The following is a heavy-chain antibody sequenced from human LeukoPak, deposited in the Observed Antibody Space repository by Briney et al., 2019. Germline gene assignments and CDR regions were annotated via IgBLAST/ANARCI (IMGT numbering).Heavy chain of an antibody. Sequence: SETLSLTCAVYGGSFSGYYWSWIRQPPGKGLEWIGEINRSGSTNYNPSLKSRVTISVDTSKNQFSLKLSSVTAADTAVYYCARGLISRFDSRYGMDVWGQGTTVTVSS. J-gene: IGHJ6*02. CDR3: ARGLISRFDSRYGMDV. CDR1: GGSFSGYY. D-gene: IGHD3-10*01. CDR2: INRSGST. V-gene: IGHV4-34*01.